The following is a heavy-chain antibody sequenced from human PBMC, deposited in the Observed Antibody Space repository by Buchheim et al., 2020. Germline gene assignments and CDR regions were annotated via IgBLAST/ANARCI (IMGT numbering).Heavy chain of an antibody. Sequence: VQLVESGGGVVQPGRSLRLSCAASGFTFSSYAMHWVRQAPGKGLEWVAVISYDGSNKYYADSVKGRFTISRDNSKNTLYLQMNSLRAEDTAVYYCGRDHDTAMGVDYWGQGTL. CDR2: ISYDGSNK. CDR3: GRDHDTAMGVDY. J-gene: IGHJ4*02. V-gene: IGHV3-30-3*01. CDR1: GFTFSSYA. D-gene: IGHD5-18*01.